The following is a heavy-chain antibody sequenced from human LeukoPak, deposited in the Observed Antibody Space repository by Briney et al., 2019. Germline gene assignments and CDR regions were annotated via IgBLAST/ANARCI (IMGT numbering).Heavy chain of an antibody. CDR2: IYHSGST. CDR3: ARGNPSLIRGLNFDS. CDR1: GASITNSNW. Sequence: SETLSLTCVVSGASITNSNWWAWVRQSPEKGLEWIGDIYHSGSTNYNPSLKSRVTISVDKSKNQFSLNLSSVTAADTAVYYCARGNPSLIRGLNFDSWGQGTLVTVSS. J-gene: IGHJ4*02. V-gene: IGHV4-4*02. D-gene: IGHD3-10*01.